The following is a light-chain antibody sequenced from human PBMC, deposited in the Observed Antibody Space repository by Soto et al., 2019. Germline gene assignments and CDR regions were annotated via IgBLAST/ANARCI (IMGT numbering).Light chain of an antibody. J-gene: IGKJ4*01. CDR3: QQSYSLPRT. CDR2: AAS. V-gene: IGKV1-8*01. CDR1: QGISSY. Sequence: AIRITQSPSSFSASTGDRVTITSRASQGISSYLDWYQQKPGKAPKLLIYAASTLQSGVPSRFSGSGSGTDFTLSINSLQPEDFATYYCQQSYSLPRTFGGGSKVDIK.